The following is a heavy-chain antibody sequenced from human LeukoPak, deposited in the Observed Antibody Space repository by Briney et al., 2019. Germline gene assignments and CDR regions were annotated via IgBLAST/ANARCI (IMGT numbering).Heavy chain of an antibody. V-gene: IGHV4-61*02. CDR2: IYTSGST. CDR1: GGSISSGSYY. D-gene: IGHD3-22*01. J-gene: IGHJ4*02. Sequence: SRTLSLTCTVSGGSISSGSYYWCWIRQPAGKGLEWIGRIYTSGSTNYNPSLKSRVTISVDTSKNQFSLKLSSVTAADTAVYYCSAEPQDYYDSSGYSDYWGQGTLVTVSS. CDR3: SAEPQDYYDSSGYSDY.